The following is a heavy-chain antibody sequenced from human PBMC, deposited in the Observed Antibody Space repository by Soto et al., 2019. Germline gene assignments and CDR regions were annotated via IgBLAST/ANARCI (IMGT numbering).Heavy chain of an antibody. Sequence: SETLSLTFAVYGGSFSGYYWSWIRQPPGKGLEWIGEINHSGSTNYNPSLKSRVTISVDTSKNQFSLKLSSVTAADTAVYYCARGPKRGYSGYDWVYYYGMDVWGQGTTVTVSS. CDR3: ARGPKRGYSGYDWVYYYGMDV. D-gene: IGHD5-12*01. CDR2: INHSGST. V-gene: IGHV4-34*01. CDR1: GGSFSGYY. J-gene: IGHJ6*02.